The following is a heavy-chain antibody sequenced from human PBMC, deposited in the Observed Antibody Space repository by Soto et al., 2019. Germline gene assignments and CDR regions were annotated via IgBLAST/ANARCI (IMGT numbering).Heavy chain of an antibody. CDR2: IIPIFGTA. D-gene: IGHD4-17*01. J-gene: IGHJ4*02. Sequence: ASVKVSCKASGGTFSSYAISWVRQAPGQGLEWMGGIIPIFGTANYAQKFQGRVTITADESTSTAYMELSSLRSEDTAVYYCAIYYGDPYYFDYWGQGTLVTVSS. CDR3: AIYYGDPYYFDY. V-gene: IGHV1-69*13. CDR1: GGTFSSYA.